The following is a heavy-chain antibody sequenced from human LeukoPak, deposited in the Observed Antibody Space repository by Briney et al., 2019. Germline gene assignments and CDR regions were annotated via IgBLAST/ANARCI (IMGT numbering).Heavy chain of an antibody. CDR1: GFTFSSYA. CDR3: AKDRTTQTTFSDY. D-gene: IGHD4-4*01. CDR2: IIGSGGST. V-gene: IGHV3-23*01. J-gene: IGHJ4*02. Sequence: GGSLRLSCAASGFTFSSYAMSWVRPAPGEGLEWVSAIIGSGGSTYYADSVKGRFTISRDNSKNTLYLQMNSLRAEDTAVYYCAKDRTTQTTFSDYWCQGTLVTVTA.